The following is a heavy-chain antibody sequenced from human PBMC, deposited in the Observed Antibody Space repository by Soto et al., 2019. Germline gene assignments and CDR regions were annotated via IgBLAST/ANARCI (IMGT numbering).Heavy chain of an antibody. V-gene: IGHV4-59*11. CDR3: ARADPDASVGY. Sequence: SETLSLTCTVCGGSMSSHYWTWLRQPPGKGLEWIGYISYSGSTYYNPSLKSRVTISADTSRNQFSLKLSSVIAADTAVYYCARADPDASVGYWGQGTLVTVSS. J-gene: IGHJ4*02. CDR1: GGSMSSHY. CDR2: ISYSGST. D-gene: IGHD3-16*01.